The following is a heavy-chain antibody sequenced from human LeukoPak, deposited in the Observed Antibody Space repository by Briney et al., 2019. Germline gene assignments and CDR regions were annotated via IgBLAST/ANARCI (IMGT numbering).Heavy chain of an antibody. V-gene: IGHV5-51*01. CDR3: ARHDGDCSSISGYCHYYMDV. D-gene: IGHD2-2*01. Sequence: KAGESLKISCKGSGYSFTSYWIGWVRQMPGKGLEWMGIIYPGDSDTRYSPSFQDQVTISADNSISTAYLQWRSLKASDSAMYYCARHDGDCSSISGYCHYYMDVWGKGTTVTVSS. CDR2: IYPGDSDT. J-gene: IGHJ6*03. CDR1: GYSFTSYW.